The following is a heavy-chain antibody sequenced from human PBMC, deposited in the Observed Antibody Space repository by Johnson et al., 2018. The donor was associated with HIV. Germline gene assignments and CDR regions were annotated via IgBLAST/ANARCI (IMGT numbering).Heavy chain of an antibody. V-gene: IGHV3-30-3*01. D-gene: IGHD3-10*01. J-gene: IGHJ3*02. CDR2: ISYDGSNK. CDR3: GRELLWFGRGAFGI. CDR1: GFTFSSYA. Sequence: VQLVESGGGVVQPGRSMRLSCAASGFTFSSYAMHWVRQAPGKGLEWVAVISYDGSNKYYADSVKGRFTISRDNSKNMLYLQMNSLRAEDTAVYYCGRELLWFGRGAFGIWGQGKMVTVSS.